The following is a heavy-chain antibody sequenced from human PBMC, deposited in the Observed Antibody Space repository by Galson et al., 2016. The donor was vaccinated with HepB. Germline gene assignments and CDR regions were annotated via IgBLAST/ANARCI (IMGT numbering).Heavy chain of an antibody. CDR2: IYFGGGT. V-gene: IGHV4-39*01. CDR3: ARQSVGLSRGSHDYAMAV. CDR1: GGAVNTRDYH. Sequence: SETLSLTCSVSGGAVNTRDYHWGWIRQPPGKGLEWIGSIYFGGGTYYNPPLKSRVSISVDTAKNQFSLKLNSLTAADTAIYYCARQSVGLSRGSHDYAMAVWGQGTTVTVSS. D-gene: IGHD1-26*01. J-gene: IGHJ6*02.